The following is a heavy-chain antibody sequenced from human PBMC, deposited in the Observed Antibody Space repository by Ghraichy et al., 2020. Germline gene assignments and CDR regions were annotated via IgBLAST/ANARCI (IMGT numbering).Heavy chain of an antibody. CDR3: AKYRYSLSYYGEYYYYGMDV. CDR1: GFTFSSYA. J-gene: IGHJ6*02. D-gene: IGHD1-26*01. Sequence: GGSLRLSCAASGFTFSSYAMSWVRQAPGKGLEWVSAISGSGGSTYYADSVKGRFTISRDNSKNTLYLQMNSLRAEDTAVYYCAKYRYSLSYYGEYYYYGMDVWGQGTTVTVSS. CDR2: ISGSGGST. V-gene: IGHV3-23*01.